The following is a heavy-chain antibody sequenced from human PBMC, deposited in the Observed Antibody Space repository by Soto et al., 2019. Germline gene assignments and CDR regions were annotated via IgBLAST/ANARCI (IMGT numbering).Heavy chain of an antibody. CDR1: GFTFSSYG. CDR2: ISYDGSNK. D-gene: IGHD3-10*01. J-gene: IGHJ6*02. CDR3: AKDQGYGSGGYYYYGMDV. V-gene: IGHV3-30*18. Sequence: QVQLVESGGGVVQPGRSLRLSCAASGFTFSSYGMHWVRQAPGKGLEWVAVISYDGSNKYYADSVKGRFTISRDNSKNTLYLQMNSLRAEDTAVYYCAKDQGYGSGGYYYYGMDVWGQGTTVTVSS.